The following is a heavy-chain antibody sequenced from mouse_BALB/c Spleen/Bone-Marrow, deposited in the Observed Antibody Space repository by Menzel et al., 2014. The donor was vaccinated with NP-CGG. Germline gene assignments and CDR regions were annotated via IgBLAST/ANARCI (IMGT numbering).Heavy chain of an antibody. D-gene: IGHD2-1*01. CDR3: ARFCNYVTY. CDR1: GFAFSSFG. Sequence: EVMLVESGGGLVQPGGSRKLSCAASGFAFSSFGMHWVRQAPEKGLEWVAYISSGSNTIYYADTVKGRFTISRDNPKNTLFLQMTSLRSEDTAMYYCARFCNYVTYWGQGTLVTVSA. CDR2: ISSGSNTI. V-gene: IGHV5-17*02. J-gene: IGHJ3*01.